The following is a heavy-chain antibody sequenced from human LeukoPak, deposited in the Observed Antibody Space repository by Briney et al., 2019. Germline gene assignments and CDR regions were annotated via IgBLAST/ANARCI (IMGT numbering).Heavy chain of an antibody. D-gene: IGHD5-12*01. V-gene: IGHV5-51*01. Sequence: GESLQISCKGSGYSFTSYWIGWVRQMPGKGLEWMGIIYPGDSDTRYSPSFQGQVTISADKSISTAYLQWSSLKASDTATYYCARRGVATKDGMDVWGQGTTVTVSS. CDR1: GYSFTSYW. CDR3: ARRGVATKDGMDV. CDR2: IYPGDSDT. J-gene: IGHJ6*02.